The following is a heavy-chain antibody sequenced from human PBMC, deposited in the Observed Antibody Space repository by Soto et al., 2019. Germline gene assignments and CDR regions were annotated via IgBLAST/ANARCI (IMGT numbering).Heavy chain of an antibody. CDR3: AKDSLYCSGGSCYHY. CDR2: ISGSGGST. CDR1: GFTFSSYA. Sequence: RGSLRLSCAASGFTFSSYAMSWVRQAPGKGLEWVSAISGSGGSTYYADSVKGRFTISRDNSKNTLYLQMNSLRAEDTAVYYCAKDSLYCSGGSCYHYWGQGTLVTVSS. V-gene: IGHV3-23*01. J-gene: IGHJ4*02. D-gene: IGHD2-15*01.